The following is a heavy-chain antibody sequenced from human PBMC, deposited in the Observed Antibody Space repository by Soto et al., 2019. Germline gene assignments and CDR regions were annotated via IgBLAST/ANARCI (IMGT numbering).Heavy chain of an antibody. CDR2: ISYDVSNK. J-gene: IGHJ6*02. CDR1: GFTFTSYA. CDR3: ARDLSEDDSSSWYWSYYHYYGMDV. Sequence: PGGSLRLSSAASGFTFTSYAMHWVPRAAGKGLEGVAVISYDVSNKYHADSVNGRFTISRDNSKNTLYLQMNSLRAEDTAVYYCARDLSEDDSSSWYWSYYHYYGMDVWGQGTTVTVSS. D-gene: IGHD6-13*01. V-gene: IGHV3-30-3*01.